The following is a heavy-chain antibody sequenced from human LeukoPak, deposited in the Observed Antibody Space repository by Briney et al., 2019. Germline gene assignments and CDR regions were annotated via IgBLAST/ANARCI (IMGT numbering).Heavy chain of an antibody. Sequence: ASVNVSCKASGYTFTGYYMHWVRQAPGHGLEWMGWIHPNSGGTNYAQKLQGRVTMTRDTSISTAYKELSRLRSDDTAVYHCARDIPVWLDIVVVPAAINYYGMDVWGQGTTVTVS. J-gene: IGHJ6*02. CDR1: GYTFTGYY. D-gene: IGHD2-2*03. CDR2: IHPNSGGT. V-gene: IGHV1-2*02. CDR3: ARDIPVWLDIVVVPAAINYYGMDV.